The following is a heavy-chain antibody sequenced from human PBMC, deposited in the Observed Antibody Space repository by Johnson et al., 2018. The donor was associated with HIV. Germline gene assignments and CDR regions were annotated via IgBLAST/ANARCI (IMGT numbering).Heavy chain of an antibody. D-gene: IGHD6-19*01. J-gene: IGHJ3*02. V-gene: IGHV3-30*04. Sequence: QVQLVESGGGVVQPGRSPRISCAASGFTFRTFPMHWVRQAPGKGLEWMAFISYNEDKKYYADSVKGRFTISRDNSKNILYLQMNSLTSEDTAVYYCAKDRATGWQNDAFDMWGLGTMVTVSS. CDR3: AKDRATGWQNDAFDM. CDR2: ISYNEDKK. CDR1: GFTFRTFP.